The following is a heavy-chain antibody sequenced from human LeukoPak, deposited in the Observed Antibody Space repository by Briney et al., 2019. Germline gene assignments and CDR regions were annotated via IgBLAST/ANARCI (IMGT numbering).Heavy chain of an antibody. V-gene: IGHV4-59*12. CDR3: ARRRRDYYGSGSYYITFDY. Sequence: PSETLSLTCTVSGGSISSYYWSWIRQPPGKGLEWIGYIYYSGSTNYNPSLKSRVTISVDTSKNQFSLKLSSVTAADTAVYYCARRRRDYYGSGSYYITFDYWGQGTLVTVSS. CDR1: GGSISSYY. CDR2: IYYSGST. J-gene: IGHJ4*02. D-gene: IGHD3-10*01.